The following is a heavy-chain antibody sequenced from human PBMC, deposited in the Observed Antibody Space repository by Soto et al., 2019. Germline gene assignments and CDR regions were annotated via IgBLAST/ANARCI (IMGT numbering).Heavy chain of an antibody. CDR3: AREDYYDSSGYYYQRYFQH. CDR1: GFTVSSNY. V-gene: IGHV3-53*01. D-gene: IGHD3-22*01. CDR2: IYSGGST. Sequence: EVQLVESGGGLIQPGGSLRLSCAASGFTVSSNYMSWVRQAPGKGLEWVSVIYSGGSTYYADSVKGRFTISRDNSKNTLYLQMNSLRAEDTAVYYCAREDYYDSSGYYYQRYFQHWGQGTLVTVSS. J-gene: IGHJ1*01.